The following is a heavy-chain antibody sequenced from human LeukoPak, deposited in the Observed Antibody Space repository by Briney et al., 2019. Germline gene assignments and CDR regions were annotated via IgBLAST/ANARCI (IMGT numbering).Heavy chain of an antibody. CDR2: ISASGKTT. CDR1: GFTFNSYT. V-gene: IGHV3-23*01. CDR3: AKDLSSGWIVPFDP. D-gene: IGHD6-19*01. J-gene: IGHJ5*02. Sequence: GGSLRLSCAASGFTFNSYTVNWVRQAPGQGLEWVSVISASGKTTNYADSVKGRFTISRDDSKHTVYLQMNSLRAEDTAVYYCAKDLSSGWIVPFDPWGQGTLVTVSS.